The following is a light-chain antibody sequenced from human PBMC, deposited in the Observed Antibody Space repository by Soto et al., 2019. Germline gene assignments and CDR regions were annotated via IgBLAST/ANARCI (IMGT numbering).Light chain of an antibody. CDR2: AAS. CDR3: QQSLTIPYT. V-gene: IGKV1-39*01. J-gene: IGKJ2*01. Sequence: DLQMTQSPSSLSASVRDRVTITCRASQTISTHLNWYQQKPGKAPKLLIYAASTLQSGVPSRFSGSGSGTDFTLTINSLQPEDFATYYCQQSLTIPYTFGRGTKLEIK. CDR1: QTISTH.